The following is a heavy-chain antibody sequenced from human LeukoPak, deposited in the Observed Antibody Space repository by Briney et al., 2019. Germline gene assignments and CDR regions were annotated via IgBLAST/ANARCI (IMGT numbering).Heavy chain of an antibody. CDR1: GGTFSSYA. CDR3: ARSEDYYGSGSYYKLPDY. V-gene: IGHV1-69*06. J-gene: IGHJ4*02. CDR2: IIPIFGTA. Sequence: GASVKVSCKASGGTFSSYAISWVRQAPGQGLEWMGGIIPIFGTANYAQKFQGRVTITADKSTSTAYMELSSLRSEDTAVYYCARSEDYYGSGSYYKLPDYWGQGTLVTVSS. D-gene: IGHD3-10*01.